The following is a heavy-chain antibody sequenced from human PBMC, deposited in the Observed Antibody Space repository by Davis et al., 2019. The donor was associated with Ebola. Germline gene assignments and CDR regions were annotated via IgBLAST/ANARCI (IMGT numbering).Heavy chain of an antibody. J-gene: IGHJ5*02. V-gene: IGHV4-4*07. CDR2: IYTSGNT. CDR3: ARQWQRLAWFDP. D-gene: IGHD6-25*01. Sequence: PSETLSLTCTVSGGSISSYYWNWIRQPAGKGLEWIGRIYTSGNTIYNPSLKSRVTISVDTSKNQFSLNLSSVTAADTAVYYCARQWQRLAWFDPWGQGTLVTVSS. CDR1: GGSISSYY.